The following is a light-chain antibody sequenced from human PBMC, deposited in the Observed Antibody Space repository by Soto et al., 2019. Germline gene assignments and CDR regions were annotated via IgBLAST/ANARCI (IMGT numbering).Light chain of an antibody. CDR1: QSVSNN. Sequence: IMMTQSPATLSVYPGERATLSCRASQSVSNNLAWYQQKPGQAPRLLIYDASTRATGIPARFSGSGSGTEFTLTISGLQSEDFAVYYCQQYNIWPPWTFGQGTKVEVK. CDR3: QQYNIWPPWT. CDR2: DAS. J-gene: IGKJ1*01. V-gene: IGKV3-15*01.